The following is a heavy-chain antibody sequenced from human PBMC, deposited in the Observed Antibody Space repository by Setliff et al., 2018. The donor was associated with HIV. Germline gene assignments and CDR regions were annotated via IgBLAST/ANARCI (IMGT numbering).Heavy chain of an antibody. D-gene: IGHD3-16*01. J-gene: IGHJ4*02. CDR1: GFTFTSYA. V-gene: IGHV3-49*04. CDR3: TRDLGGPFDY. CDR2: IRSKAYGGTT. Sequence: PGGSLRLSCAASGFTFTSYAMHWVRQAPGKGLEWVGFIRSKAYGGTTEYAASVKGRFTISRDDSKSIAYLQMNSLKTEDTAVYYCTRDLGGPFDYWGQGTLVTV.